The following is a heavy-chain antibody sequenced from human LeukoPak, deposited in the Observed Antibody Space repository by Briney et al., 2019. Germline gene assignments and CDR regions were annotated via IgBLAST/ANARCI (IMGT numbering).Heavy chain of an antibody. CDR3: ARASYGDYGFFDY. D-gene: IGHD4-17*01. V-gene: IGHV4-59*08. Sequence: SETLSLTCTVSGGSISSYYWSWIRQPPGKGLEWIGYIYYSGSTNYNPSLKSRVTISVDTSKNQFSLKLSSVTAADTAVYYCARASYGDYGFFDYWGQGTLVTVSS. J-gene: IGHJ4*02. CDR2: IYYSGST. CDR1: GGSISSYY.